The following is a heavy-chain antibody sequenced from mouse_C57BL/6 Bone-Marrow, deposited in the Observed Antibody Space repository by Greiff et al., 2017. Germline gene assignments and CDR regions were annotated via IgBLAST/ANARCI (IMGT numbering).Heavy chain of an antibody. V-gene: IGHV2-2*01. Sequence: QVQLQQSGPGLVQPSQSLSITCTVSGFSLTSYGVHWVRQSPGKGLEWLGVIWSGGSTDYNAAFISRLSISKDNSKSQVFFKMNSLQADDTARYYCARNNPGWFAYWGQGTLVTVSA. CDR3: ARNNPGWFAY. J-gene: IGHJ3*01. CDR1: GFSLTSYG. CDR2: IWSGGST.